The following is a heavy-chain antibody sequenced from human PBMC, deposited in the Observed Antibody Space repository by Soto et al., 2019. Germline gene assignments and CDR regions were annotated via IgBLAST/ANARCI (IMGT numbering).Heavy chain of an antibody. CDR1: GGSISSYY. V-gene: IGHV4-4*07. Sequence: SETLSLTCTVSGGSISSYYWSWIRQPAGKGLEWIGRIYTSGSTNYNPSLKSRVTMSVDTSKKQFSLNLSSVTAAADTAVYYCARDRITLANDAFDIWGQGTMVTVSS. CDR3: ARDRITLANDAFDI. J-gene: IGHJ3*02. D-gene: IGHD3-10*01. CDR2: IYTSGST.